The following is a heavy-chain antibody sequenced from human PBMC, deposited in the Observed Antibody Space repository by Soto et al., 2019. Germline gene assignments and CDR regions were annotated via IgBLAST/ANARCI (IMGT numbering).Heavy chain of an antibody. CDR3: ASWREREHAFDV. J-gene: IGHJ3*01. D-gene: IGHD1-1*01. V-gene: IGHV3-53*01. CDR1: GLTVSGTKY. CDR2: LYDVFGS. Sequence: DVQLVESGGGLIQPGESLRLSCVAFGLTVSGTKYVAWVRQAPGKGLEWVSALYDVFGSFYADSVKGRFTTSSDRSRSTVYLQMHDLRPDDTAVYYCASWREREHAFDVLGQGTAVIVST.